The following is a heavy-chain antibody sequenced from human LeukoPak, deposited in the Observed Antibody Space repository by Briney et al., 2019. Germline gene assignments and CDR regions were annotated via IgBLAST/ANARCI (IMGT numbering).Heavy chain of an antibody. D-gene: IGHD3-3*01. V-gene: IGHV3-23*01. Sequence: GGSLRLSCAASGFTFSSYAMSWVRQAPGKGLEWVSAISGSGGSTYYADSVKGRFTISRDNSKNTLYLQMNSLRAEDTAVYYCAGLRHDFSNAFDIWGQGTMVTVSS. CDR3: AGLRHDFSNAFDI. CDR2: ISGSGGST. J-gene: IGHJ3*02. CDR1: GFTFSSYA.